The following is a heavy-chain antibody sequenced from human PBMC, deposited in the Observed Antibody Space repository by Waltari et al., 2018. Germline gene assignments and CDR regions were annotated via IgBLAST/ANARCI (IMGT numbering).Heavy chain of an antibody. D-gene: IGHD3-22*01. Sequence: EVQLVESGGGLVQPGGSLRLSCAASGFTFSDQYMDWVRQAPGKGLEWVGRSRNKANSYTTEYAASVKGRFTISRDDSKNSLYLQMSNLKTEDTAVYYCTSVGFYDSSGGNDFWGQGTLVTVSS. J-gene: IGHJ4*02. CDR2: SRNKANSYTT. CDR1: GFTFSDQY. V-gene: IGHV3-72*01. CDR3: TSVGFYDSSGGNDF.